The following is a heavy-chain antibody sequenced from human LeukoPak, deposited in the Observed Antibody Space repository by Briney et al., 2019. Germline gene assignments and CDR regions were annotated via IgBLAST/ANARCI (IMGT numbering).Heavy chain of an antibody. CDR1: GFTFRKYA. J-gene: IGHJ5*02. Sequence: PGGSLRLSCAASGFTFRKYAMSWVRQAPGQGLEWVSGITGSGGDTYYADSVEGRFTVSRDNSRNTLYLQMDSLNAEDTAVYFCVNPDYHNYGRGWFDPWGQGTLVTVSS. CDR3: VNPDYHNYGRGWFDP. CDR2: ITGSGGDT. D-gene: IGHD4-11*01. V-gene: IGHV3-23*01.